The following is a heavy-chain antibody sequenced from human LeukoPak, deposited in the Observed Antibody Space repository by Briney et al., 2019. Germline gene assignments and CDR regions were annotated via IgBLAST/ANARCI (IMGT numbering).Heavy chain of an antibody. V-gene: IGHV3-23*01. CDR3: AKRTTPNSGSYYNWFDP. CDR2: ISGSGGST. CDR1: GFTFSSYA. J-gene: IGHJ5*02. Sequence: GGSLRLSCAASGFTFSSYAMSWVRQAPGKGLEWVPAISGSGGSTYYADSVKGRFTISRDNSKNTLYLQMNSLRAEDTAVYYCAKRTTPNSGSYYNWFDPWGQGTLVTVSS. D-gene: IGHD1-26*01.